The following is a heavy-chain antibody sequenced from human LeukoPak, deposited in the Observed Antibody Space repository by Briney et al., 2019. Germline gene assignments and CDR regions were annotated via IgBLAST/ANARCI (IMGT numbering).Heavy chain of an antibody. D-gene: IGHD3-10*01. CDR2: IYYSGST. Sequence: SETLSLTCTVSGVSLSSYYWSWIRQPPGKGLEWIGSIYYSGSTYYNPSLKSRVTISVDTSKNQFSLKLSSVTAADTAVYYCARHTEIWAVGEDYWGQGTLVTVSS. V-gene: IGHV4-39*01. CDR3: ARHTEIWAVGEDY. CDR1: GVSLSSYY. J-gene: IGHJ4*02.